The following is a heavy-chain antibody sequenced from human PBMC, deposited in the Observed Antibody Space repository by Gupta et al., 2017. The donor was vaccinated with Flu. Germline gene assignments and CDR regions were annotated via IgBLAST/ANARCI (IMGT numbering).Heavy chain of an antibody. CDR3: AKSPGYSYGWEYGMDV. V-gene: IGHV3-23*01. CDR2: ISGSGGST. Sequence: PGKGLEWVSAISGSGGSTYYADSVKGRFTISRDNSKNTLYLQMNSLRAEDTAVYYCAKSPGYSYGWEYGMDVWGQGTTVTVSS. J-gene: IGHJ6*02. D-gene: IGHD5-18*01.